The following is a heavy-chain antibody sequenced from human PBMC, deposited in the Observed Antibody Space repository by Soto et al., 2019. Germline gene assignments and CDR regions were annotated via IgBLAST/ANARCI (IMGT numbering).Heavy chain of an antibody. CDR3: ARGKVVRFLEWLPHDAIHS. V-gene: IGHV1-8*01. D-gene: IGHD3-3*01. J-gene: IGHJ3*02. CDR2: MNPNSGNT. CDR1: GYTFTSYD. Sequence: ASVKVSCKASGYTFTSYDINWVRQATGQGLEWMGWMNPNSGNTGYAQKFQGRVTMTRNTSISTAYMELSSLRSEDTAVYYCARGKVVRFLEWLPHDAIHSWGQGTMVTVSS.